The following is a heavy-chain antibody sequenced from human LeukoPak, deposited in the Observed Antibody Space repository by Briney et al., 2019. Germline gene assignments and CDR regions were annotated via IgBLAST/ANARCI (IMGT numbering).Heavy chain of an antibody. Sequence: GGSLRLSCAASGFTFSDYYMTWLRQAPGKGLEWLSYISKSGSTIYYADSVKGRFTISRDNGKNSLYLQMNSLRAEDTAVYYCARKAYCSSTGCYREIAFDYWGQGTLVTVSS. J-gene: IGHJ4*02. V-gene: IGHV3-11*01. CDR2: ISKSGSTI. D-gene: IGHD2-2*02. CDR3: ARKAYCSSTGCYREIAFDY. CDR1: GFTFSDYY.